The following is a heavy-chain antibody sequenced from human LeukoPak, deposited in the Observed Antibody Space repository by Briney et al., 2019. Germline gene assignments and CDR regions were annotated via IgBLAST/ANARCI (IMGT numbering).Heavy chain of an antibody. D-gene: IGHD2-15*01. CDR2: ISYSGGT. V-gene: IGHV4-59*11. CDR3: ARLKDLWIDP. J-gene: IGHJ5*02. Sequence: SETLSLTCTVTVGSISSHYWSWIRQTPGKGLEWIGYISYSGGTNYNPSLKSRVTISVDTSKSQFSLKLTSVTAADTAVYYCARLKDLWIDPWGQGTLVTVSS. CDR1: VGSISSHY.